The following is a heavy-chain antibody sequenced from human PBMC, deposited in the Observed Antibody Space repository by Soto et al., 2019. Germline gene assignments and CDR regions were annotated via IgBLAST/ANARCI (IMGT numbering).Heavy chain of an antibody. V-gene: IGHV4-4*07. D-gene: IGHD3-9*01. CDR1: DDFISSYY. CDR3: ARADYEILTGSYAMGV. J-gene: IGHJ6*02. Sequence: PSETLSLTCTVSDDFISSYYWNWIRQPAGKGLEWIGRVSTNGATNYNPSLESRVTMSVDTSKNQFSLKLTSVTAADTAVYFCARADYEILTGSYAMGVWGQGTTVTVSS. CDR2: VSTNGAT.